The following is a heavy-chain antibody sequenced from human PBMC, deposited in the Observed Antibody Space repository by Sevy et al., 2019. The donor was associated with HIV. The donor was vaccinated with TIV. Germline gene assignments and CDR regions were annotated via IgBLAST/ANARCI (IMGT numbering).Heavy chain of an antibody. D-gene: IGHD3-9*01. CDR2: ISSSGSTI. CDR3: ARGSDILTGYYSVMGGYFDY. V-gene: IGHV3-48*03. J-gene: IGHJ4*02. CDR1: GFTFSSYE. Sequence: GGSLRLSCAASGFTFSSYEMNWVRQAPGKGLEWVSYISSSGSTIYYADSVKGRFTISRDNAKNSLYLQMNSLRAEDTGVYYWARGSDILTGYYSVMGGYFDYWGQGTLVTVSS.